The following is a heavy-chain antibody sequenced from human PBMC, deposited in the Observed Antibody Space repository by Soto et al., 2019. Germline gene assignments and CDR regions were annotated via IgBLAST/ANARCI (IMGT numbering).Heavy chain of an antibody. V-gene: IGHV4-31*03. J-gene: IGHJ5*02. D-gene: IGHD6-13*01. CDR3: ARTLVAAGRGYNWFDP. CDR1: GGSISSGGYY. CDR2: IYYSGST. Sequence: QVQLQESGPGLVKPSQTLSLTCTVSGGSISSGGYYWSWIRQHPGKGLEWIGYIYYSGSTYYNPSLKSRVTISVDTSKNQCSLKLSSVTAADTAVYYCARTLVAAGRGYNWFDPWGQGTLVTVSS.